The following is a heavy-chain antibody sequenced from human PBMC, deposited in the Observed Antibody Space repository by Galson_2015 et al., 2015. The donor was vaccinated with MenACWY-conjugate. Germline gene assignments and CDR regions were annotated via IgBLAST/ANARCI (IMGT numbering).Heavy chain of an antibody. Sequence: ETLSLTCTVSGGSISSGSYYWDWIRPPPGRGLEWIGSIYYSGSTYYNSSLKSRVTISVDTPQTQFSLDLTSVTAADSAMYYCARHDRTAPARSGAFDIWGRGTMVTVSS. V-gene: IGHV4-39*01. CDR2: IYYSGST. CDR1: GGSISSGSYY. J-gene: IGHJ3*02. CDR3: ARHDRTAPARSGAFDI. D-gene: IGHD2-2*01.